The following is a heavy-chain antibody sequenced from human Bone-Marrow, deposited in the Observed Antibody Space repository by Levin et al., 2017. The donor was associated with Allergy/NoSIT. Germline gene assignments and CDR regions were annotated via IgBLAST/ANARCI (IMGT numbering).Heavy chain of an antibody. Sequence: GGSLKISCAASGFTFSTYWMSWVRQTPGKGLEWVANIKQDGSEKNYVDSVKGRFTISRDNAKNSLYLQMNSLSAEDTAVYYCASQTSSSAFPYWGQGTLVTVSS. CDR2: IKQDGSEK. J-gene: IGHJ4*02. V-gene: IGHV3-7*03. D-gene: IGHD6-6*01. CDR3: ASQTSSSAFPY. CDR1: GFTFSTYW.